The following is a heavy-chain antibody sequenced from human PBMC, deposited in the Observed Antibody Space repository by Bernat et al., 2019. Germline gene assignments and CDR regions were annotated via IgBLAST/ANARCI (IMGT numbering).Heavy chain of an antibody. D-gene: IGHD5-12*01. Sequence: QVQLVESGGGVVQPGRSLRLSCAASGFTFSSYGMHWVRQAPGKGLEWVAVIWYDGSNKYYADSVKGRFTISRDNSKNTLYLQMNSLRAEDTAVYYCARTRVGVYSGYDPLGEPHYYYGMDVWGQGTTVTVSS. V-gene: IGHV3-33*01. J-gene: IGHJ6*02. CDR2: IWYDGSNK. CDR1: GFTFSSYG. CDR3: ARTRVGVYSGYDPLGEPHYYYGMDV.